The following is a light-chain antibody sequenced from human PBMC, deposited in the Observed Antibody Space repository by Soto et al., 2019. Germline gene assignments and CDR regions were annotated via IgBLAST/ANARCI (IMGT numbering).Light chain of an antibody. CDR1: SSDVGGYNY. J-gene: IGLJ2*01. CDR3: TSKKSSTYVV. Sequence: QSALTQPASVSGSPGQSITISCTGTSSDVGGYNYVSWYQQHPGKAPKLLIYEVSNRPSGVSNRFSGSKSGNTASLTISGLQAEDEAAYYCTSKKSSTYVVFGGGTKLTVL. CDR2: EVS. V-gene: IGLV2-14*01.